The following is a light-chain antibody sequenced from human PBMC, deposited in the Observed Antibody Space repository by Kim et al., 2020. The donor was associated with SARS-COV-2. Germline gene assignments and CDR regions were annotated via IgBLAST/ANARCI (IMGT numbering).Light chain of an antibody. V-gene: IGKV3-20*01. CDR1: QSVSSNY. Sequence: SPGERAPLSCRASQSVSSNYLAWYQQKPGQAPRLLICGAASRATGIPDRFSGSGSGTDFTLTITRLEPEDFAVYYCQQYSSSPATFGQGTKVDIK. CDR3: QQYSSSPAT. CDR2: GAA. J-gene: IGKJ1*01.